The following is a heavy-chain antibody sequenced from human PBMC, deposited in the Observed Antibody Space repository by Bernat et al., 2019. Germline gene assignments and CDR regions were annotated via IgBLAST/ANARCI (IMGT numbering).Heavy chain of an antibody. CDR1: GFTFSSYA. D-gene: IGHD5-12*01. CDR3: AREYSGYDYDAFDM. Sequence: QVQLVESGGGVVHPGRSLRLSCAASGFTFSSYAMHWVRQAPGKGLEWVAVISYVGNNKYYADSVKGRFTISRDNSKNTLYLQMNILRAEDTAMYYCAREYSGYDYDAFDMWGQGTMVTVSS. V-gene: IGHV3-30*01. J-gene: IGHJ3*02. CDR2: ISYVGNNK.